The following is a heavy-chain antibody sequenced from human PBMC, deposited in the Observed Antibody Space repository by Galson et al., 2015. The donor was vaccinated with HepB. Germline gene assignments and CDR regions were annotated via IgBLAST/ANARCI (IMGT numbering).Heavy chain of an antibody. J-gene: IGHJ4*02. CDR3: ARDGGSYYDFWSGYIFDY. Sequence: SVKVSCKASGYTFTSYGISWVRQAPGQGLEWMGWISAYNGNTNYAQKLQGRVTMTTDTSTSTSYMELKGLRSDDTAVYYCARDGGSYYDFWSGYIFDYWGQGTLVTVSS. D-gene: IGHD3-3*01. CDR1: GYTFTSYG. CDR2: ISAYNGNT. V-gene: IGHV1-18*04.